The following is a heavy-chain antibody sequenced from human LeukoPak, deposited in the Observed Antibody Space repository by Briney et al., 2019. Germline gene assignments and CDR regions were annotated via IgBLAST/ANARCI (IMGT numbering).Heavy chain of an antibody. D-gene: IGHD3-3*01. CDR3: ARRHDFWSGYYH. J-gene: IGHJ5*02. CDR1: GGSFSGYY. CDR2: INHSGST. Sequence: SETLSLTCAVYGGSFSGYYWSWIRQPPGKGLEWIGEINHSGSTNYNPSLKSRVTISVDTSKNQFSLKLSSVTAADTAVYYCARRHDFWSGYYHWGQGTLVTVSS. V-gene: IGHV4-34*01.